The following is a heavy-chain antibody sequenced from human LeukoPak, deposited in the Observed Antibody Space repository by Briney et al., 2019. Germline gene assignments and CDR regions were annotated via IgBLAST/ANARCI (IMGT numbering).Heavy chain of an antibody. J-gene: IGHJ6*03. CDR1: GGTFSSYA. D-gene: IGHD6-13*01. Sequence: ASVKVSCKASGGTFSSYAIIWVRQAPGQGLEWMGGIIPIFGTANYAQKFQGRVTITTDESTSTAYMGLSSLRSEDTAVYYCARGIAAAGLLRDYYYYMDVWGKGTTVTVSS. V-gene: IGHV1-69*05. CDR2: IIPIFGTA. CDR3: ARGIAAAGLLRDYYYYMDV.